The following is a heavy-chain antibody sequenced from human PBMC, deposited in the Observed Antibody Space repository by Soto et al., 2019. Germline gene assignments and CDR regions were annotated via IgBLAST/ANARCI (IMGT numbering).Heavy chain of an antibody. J-gene: IGHJ6*02. CDR2: TYYRSKWYN. V-gene: IGHV6-1*01. D-gene: IGHD2-2*01. CDR1: GDSVSSNSAA. Sequence: PSQTLSLTCAISGDSVSSNSAAWNWIRQSPSRGLEWLGRTYYRSKWYNDYAVSVKSRITVNPDTSKNQFSLQLNSVTPEDTAVYYCARGNGPAVMYGDYYYYGMDVWGQGTTVTVSS. CDR3: ARGNGPAVMYGDYYYYGMDV.